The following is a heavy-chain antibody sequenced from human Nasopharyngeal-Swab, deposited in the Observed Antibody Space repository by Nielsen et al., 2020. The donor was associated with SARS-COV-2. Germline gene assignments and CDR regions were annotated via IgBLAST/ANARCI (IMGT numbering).Heavy chain of an antibody. Sequence: GESLKISCAASGFTFSDYYMSWIRQAPGKGLEWVSYISSSSSYTNYADSVKGRFTISRDNAKNSLYLQMNSLRAEDTAVYYCARVHYSNVQYYFDYWGQGTLFTVSS. CDR2: ISSSSSYT. D-gene: IGHD4-11*01. CDR1: GFTFSDYY. V-gene: IGHV3-11*06. J-gene: IGHJ4*02. CDR3: ARVHYSNVQYYFDY.